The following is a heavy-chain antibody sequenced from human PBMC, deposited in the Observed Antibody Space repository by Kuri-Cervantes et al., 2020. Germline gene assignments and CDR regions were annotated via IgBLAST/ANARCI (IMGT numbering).Heavy chain of an antibody. D-gene: IGHD6-13*01. CDR2: ISGSGGST. CDR3: AKDLRPQGFKAAAGVGWFDP. V-gene: IGHV3-23*01. J-gene: IGHJ5*02. CDR1: GFTFGDYA. Sequence: GDSLKISCTASGFTFGDYAMSWVRQAPGKGLEWVSAISGSGGSTYYADSVKGRFTISRDNSKNTLYLQMNSLRAEDTAVYYCAKDLRPQGFKAAAGVGWFDPWGQGTLVTVSS.